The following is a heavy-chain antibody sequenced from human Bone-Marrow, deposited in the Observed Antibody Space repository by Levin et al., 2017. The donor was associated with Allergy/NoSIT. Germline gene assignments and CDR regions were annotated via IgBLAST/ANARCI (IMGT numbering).Heavy chain of an antibody. Sequence: QSGGSLRLSCAASGFTFDDYGMHWVRQVPGKGLEWVAGISRNGDKIAYADSVKGRFTISRDNAKTSLYLQMSSLRADDTALYYCVKDCYDLWSDPPYWGQGTLVTVSS. CDR1: GFTFDDYG. D-gene: IGHD3-3*01. CDR2: ISRNGDKI. V-gene: IGHV3-9*01. CDR3: VKDCYDLWSDPPY. J-gene: IGHJ4*02.